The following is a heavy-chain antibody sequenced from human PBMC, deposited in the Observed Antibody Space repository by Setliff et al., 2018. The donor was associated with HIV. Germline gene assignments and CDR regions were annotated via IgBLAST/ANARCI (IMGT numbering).Heavy chain of an antibody. J-gene: IGHJ4*02. D-gene: IGHD1-26*01. CDR1: GFAFSSYS. V-gene: IGHV3-21*05. CDR3: ARDDLSWEGGIDY. Sequence: PGGSLRLSCAASGFAFSSYSMNWVRQAPGKGLEWVSYISSTSNYIVYADSVKGRFTISRDNARNTLYLQMNSLRVEDTAVYYCARDDLSWEGGIDYWGQGALVTVSS. CDR2: ISSTSNYI.